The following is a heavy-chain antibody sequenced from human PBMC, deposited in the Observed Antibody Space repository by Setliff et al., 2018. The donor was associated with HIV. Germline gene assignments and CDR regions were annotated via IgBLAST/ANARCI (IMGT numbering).Heavy chain of an antibody. CDR2: IYHGGST. Sequence: SETLSLTCTVSGGSMRSGGYSWNWIRQPPGKGLEWIGYIYHGGSTYYNPSLASRVIILMDPSKRQFSVRLTSVTAADTAVYFCARGRYYREISESLFDFWGQGTLVTVSS. CDR3: ARGRYYREISESLFDF. V-gene: IGHV4-30-2*01. CDR1: GGSMRSGGYS. D-gene: IGHD2-8*01. J-gene: IGHJ4*02.